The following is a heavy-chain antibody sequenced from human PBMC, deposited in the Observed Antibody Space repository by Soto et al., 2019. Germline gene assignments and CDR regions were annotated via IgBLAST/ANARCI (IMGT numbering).Heavy chain of an antibody. Sequence: EVQLAESGGGLVQPGGAPRLSLAALGFNFRFHLVHWGRQTPGKGPVWVSRIIGDGNEITYADSVKGRFTISRDNAKNTVILQMNSLRAEDTAVYYCVRGHVRGNDRHFDYWGQGTLVTVSS. CDR2: IIGDGNEI. CDR3: VRGHVRGNDRHFDY. V-gene: IGHV3-74*01. D-gene: IGHD3-16*02. CDR1: GFNFRFHL. J-gene: IGHJ4*02.